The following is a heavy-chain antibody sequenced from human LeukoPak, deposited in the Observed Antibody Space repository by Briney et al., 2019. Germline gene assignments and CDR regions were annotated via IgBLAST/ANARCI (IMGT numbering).Heavy chain of an antibody. CDR2: IYSSGST. D-gene: IGHD5-18*01. V-gene: IGHV4-39*07. J-gene: IGHJ4*02. CDR3: ARDRYSYGYGGTLYYFDY. CDR1: GGSISSSFCY. Sequence: SETLSLTCTVSGGSISSSFCYWGWIRQPPGKGLEWIGSIYSSGSTYYNPSLKSRVTISVDTSKNQFSLKLSSVTAADTAVYYCARDRYSYGYGGTLYYFDYWGQGTLVTVSS.